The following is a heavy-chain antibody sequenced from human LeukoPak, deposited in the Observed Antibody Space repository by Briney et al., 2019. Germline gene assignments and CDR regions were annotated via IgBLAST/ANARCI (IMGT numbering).Heavy chain of an antibody. Sequence: GGSLRLSCAASGFTFDDYAMHWVRQAPGKGLEWVSLISWDGGSTYYADSVRGRFTISRDNSKNSLYLQMNSLRAEDTALYYCAKGRVYYYYGMDVWGKGTTVTVSS. CDR1: GFTFDDYA. V-gene: IGHV3-43D*04. J-gene: IGHJ6*04. CDR3: AKGRVYYYYGMDV. CDR2: ISWDGGST.